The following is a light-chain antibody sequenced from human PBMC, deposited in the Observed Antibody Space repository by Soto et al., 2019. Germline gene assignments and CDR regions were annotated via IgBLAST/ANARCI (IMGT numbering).Light chain of an antibody. V-gene: IGKV3D-15*01. J-gene: IGKJ1*01. CDR3: QQGYNTFWT. CDR2: GAS. CDR1: ESVSRN. Sequence: VMTRSPVNLSVSPGERATLSCRASESVSRNLAWYQQKPGQAPRLLIYGASNRATGIPDRFSGRGSGTDFTLTISNLHPEDSATYFCQQGYNTFWTFGPGTKVDIK.